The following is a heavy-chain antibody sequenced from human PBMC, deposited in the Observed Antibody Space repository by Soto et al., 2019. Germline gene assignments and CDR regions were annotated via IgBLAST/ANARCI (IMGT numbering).Heavy chain of an antibody. J-gene: IGHJ4*02. CDR2: ISYDGTDE. CDR1: GFSFSSYG. CDR3: AKQASDWNEPFDY. Sequence: QVQLVESGGGVVQPGRSLRLSCAASGFSFSSYGMHWVRQAPGKGLEWVAMISYDGTDEYYADSVKGRFTISRDNSKNAVYLQKNSLRAEDTAVYYCAKQASDWNEPFDYWGQGTLVTVSS. D-gene: IGHD1-1*01. V-gene: IGHV3-30*18.